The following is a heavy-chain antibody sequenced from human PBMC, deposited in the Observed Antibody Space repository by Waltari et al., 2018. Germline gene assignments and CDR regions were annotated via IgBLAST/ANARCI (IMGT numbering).Heavy chain of an antibody. D-gene: IGHD4-17*01. Sequence: QLQLQESGPGLVKPSETLSLTCTVSGGSISSSSYYWGWIRQPPGKGLEGIGSSYYSGSSYSNPTRNSRGTISVDTSKNQFSLKLSSVTAADTAVYYCAGVYGDYFTNNWFDPWGQGTLVTVSS. V-gene: IGHV4-39*01. CDR1: GGSISSSSYY. CDR2: SYYSGSS. CDR3: AGVYGDYFTNNWFDP. J-gene: IGHJ5*02.